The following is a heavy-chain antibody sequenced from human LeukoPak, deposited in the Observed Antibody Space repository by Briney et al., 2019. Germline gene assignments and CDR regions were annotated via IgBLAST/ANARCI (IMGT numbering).Heavy chain of an antibody. CDR3: GRQTITGSSGFGP. CDR1: GFSFTNSW. J-gene: IGHJ5*02. CDR2: ISPGDSDT. V-gene: IGHV5-51*01. D-gene: IGHD1-26*01. Sequence: GESLKISCKGSGFSFTNSWIGWVRQMPGKGLEWMGIISPGDSDTRYSPPFQGQVTISADKSISTAYLQWSSLKASDTAIYYCGRQTITGSSGFGPWGQGTLVTVSP.